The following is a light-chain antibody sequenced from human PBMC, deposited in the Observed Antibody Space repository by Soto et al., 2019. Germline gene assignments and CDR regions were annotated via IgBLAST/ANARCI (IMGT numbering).Light chain of an antibody. J-gene: IGKJ1*01. CDR3: QQTYSTPPT. CDR2: AAS. CDR1: QSISSY. Sequence: DISITPSLSAMSASVRDRITITTRASQSISSYLNWYQQKPGKAPKLLIYAASSLQSGVPSRFSGSGSGTDFTLTISSLQPEDFAIYYCQQTYSTPPTFGQGTKVDIK. V-gene: IGKV1-39*01.